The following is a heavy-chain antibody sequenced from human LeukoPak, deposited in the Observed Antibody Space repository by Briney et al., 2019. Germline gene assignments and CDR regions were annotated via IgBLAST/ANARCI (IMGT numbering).Heavy chain of an antibody. D-gene: IGHD1-26*01. Sequence: SSETLSLTSIVSGGSISSGSHYWSWIRQPAGKGLEWIGRIYSSGNTNYNPSLKSRVTISLDTSKNQFSLNLSSVTAADTAVYYCAGEVGGSWFDPWGLGTLVTVSS. CDR3: AGEVGGSWFDP. CDR2: IYSSGNT. J-gene: IGHJ5*02. V-gene: IGHV4-61*02. CDR1: GGSISSGSHY.